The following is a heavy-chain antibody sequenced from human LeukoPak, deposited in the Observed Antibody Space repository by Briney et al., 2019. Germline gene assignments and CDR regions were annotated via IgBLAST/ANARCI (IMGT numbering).Heavy chain of an antibody. CDR1: GFTLTNYG. Sequence: PGGSLRLSCTVFGFTLTNYGIHWVRQAPGKGLEWVAVISHDGGTAHYASSVKGRFTISRDTSKNTLYLQMNTMGPEDTAVYYCARDINWNYMDLWGQGTLVTVSS. V-gene: IGHV3-30-3*01. CDR3: ARDINWNYMDL. J-gene: IGHJ4*02. CDR2: ISHDGGTA. D-gene: IGHD1-1*01.